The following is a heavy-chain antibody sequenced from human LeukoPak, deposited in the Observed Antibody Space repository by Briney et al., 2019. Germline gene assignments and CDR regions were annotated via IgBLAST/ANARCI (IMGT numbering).Heavy chain of an antibody. Sequence: GGSLRLSCAASGFTFSSYLMNWVRQAPGKGLEWVSAISGSGGSTYYADSVKGRFTISRDNSKNTLYLQMNSLRAEDTAVYYCAKVAVRRQDIVVVVAAHYGMDVWGQGTTVTVSS. CDR1: GFTFSSYL. J-gene: IGHJ6*02. CDR3: AKVAVRRQDIVVVVAAHYGMDV. CDR2: ISGSGGST. V-gene: IGHV3-23*01. D-gene: IGHD2-15*01.